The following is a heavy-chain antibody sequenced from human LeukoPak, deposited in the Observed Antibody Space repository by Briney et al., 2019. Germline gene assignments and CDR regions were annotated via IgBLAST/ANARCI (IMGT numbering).Heavy chain of an antibody. D-gene: IGHD3-10*01. Sequence: ASETLSLTCTVSGGSISSYYWSWIRQPPGKGLEWIGYIYYSGSTNYNPSLKSRVTISVDPSKNQFSLKLSSVTAADTAVYYCARAGVRGVIKYNWFDRWGQGTLVTVSS. CDR1: GGSISSYY. V-gene: IGHV4-59*01. CDR2: IYYSGST. CDR3: ARAGVRGVIKYNWFDR. J-gene: IGHJ5*02.